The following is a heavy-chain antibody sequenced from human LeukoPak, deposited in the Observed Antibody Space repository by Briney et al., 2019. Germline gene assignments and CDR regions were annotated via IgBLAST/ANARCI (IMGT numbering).Heavy chain of an antibody. J-gene: IGHJ4*02. D-gene: IGHD1-26*01. CDR1: GFTFSSYG. CDR3: AKDHHRSIVGATLDY. V-gene: IGHV3-30*18. Sequence: PGGSRRLSCAASGFTFSSYGMHWVRQAPDKGLEWVAVISYDGSNKYYADSVKGRFTISRDNSKNTLYLQMNSLRAEDTAVYYCAKDHHRSIVGATLDYWGQGTLVTVSS. CDR2: ISYDGSNK.